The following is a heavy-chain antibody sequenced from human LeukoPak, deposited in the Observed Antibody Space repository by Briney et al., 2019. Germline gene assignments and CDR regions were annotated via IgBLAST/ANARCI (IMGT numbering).Heavy chain of an antibody. V-gene: IGHV1-2*02. CDR2: INPNSGGT. CDR1: RYTFTGYF. Sequence: ASVKVSCKASRYTFTGYFMHWVRQAPGQGLEWMGWINPNSGGTNYAQKFQGRVTMTRDTSISTAYMELSRLRSDDTAVYYCARDVLSDTYYYDSSGYYHRPLFDYWGQGTLVTVSS. D-gene: IGHD3-22*01. J-gene: IGHJ4*02. CDR3: ARDVLSDTYYYDSSGYYHRPLFDY.